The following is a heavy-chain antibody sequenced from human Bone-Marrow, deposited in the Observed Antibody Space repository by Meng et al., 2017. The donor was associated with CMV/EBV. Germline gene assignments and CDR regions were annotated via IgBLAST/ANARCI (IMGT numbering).Heavy chain of an antibody. Sequence: GESLKISCAASGFTVSSNYMSWVRQAPGKGLEWVSVIYSGGSTYSADSVKGRFSISRDNSKNTLYLPMSSLRAEDPAVYYCAKMMGRAYSYRPGWGQGTLVTVSS. CDR2: IYSGGST. CDR1: GFTVSSNY. CDR3: AKMMGRAYSYRPG. V-gene: IGHV3-53*01. D-gene: IGHD3-16*01. J-gene: IGHJ4*02.